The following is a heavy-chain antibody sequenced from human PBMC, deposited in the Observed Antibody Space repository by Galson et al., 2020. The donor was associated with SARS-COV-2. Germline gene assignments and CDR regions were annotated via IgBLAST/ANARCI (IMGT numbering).Heavy chain of an antibody. J-gene: IGHJ6*02. D-gene: IGHD6-19*01. CDR3: ARDGAASSMYSSGWYYYYYGMDV. Sequence: GGSLRLSCAASGFTFSSYWMSWVRQAPGKGLEWVANIKQDGSEKYYVDSVKGRFTISRDNAKNSLYLQMNSLRAEDTAVYYCARDGAASSMYSSGWYYYYYGMDVWGQGTTVTVSS. V-gene: IGHV3-7*03. CDR2: IKQDGSEK. CDR1: GFTFSSYW.